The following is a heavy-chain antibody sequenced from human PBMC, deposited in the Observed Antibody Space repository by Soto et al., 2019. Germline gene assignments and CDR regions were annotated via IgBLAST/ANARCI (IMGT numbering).Heavy chain of an antibody. J-gene: IGHJ5*02. D-gene: IGHD3-22*01. V-gene: IGHV4-39*01. CDR3: ARSNSGYYKWFDP. CDR2: IYYSGIT. CDR1: GDSIPTSKFS. Sequence: SETLSLTYTVSGDSIPTSKFSWGRIRQPPGKGLEWIAYIYYSGITYFNPFLKSRVAISVDTSKNQFSLKLSSVSAADTAIYYCARSNSGYYKWFDPWGQG.